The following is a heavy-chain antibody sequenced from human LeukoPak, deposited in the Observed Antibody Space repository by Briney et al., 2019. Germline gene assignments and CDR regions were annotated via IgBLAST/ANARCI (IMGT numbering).Heavy chain of an antibody. CDR1: GGSISSYY. CDR2: ISGSGGST. D-gene: IGHD1-26*01. J-gene: IGHJ4*02. V-gene: IGHV3-23*01. Sequence: ETLSLTCTVSGGSISSYYWSWVRQAPGKGLEWVSAISGSGGSTYYADSVKGRFTISRDNSKNTLYLQMNSLRAEDTAVYYCARSPPLQTSGSYIDYWGQGTLVTVSS. CDR3: ARSPPLQTSGSYIDY.